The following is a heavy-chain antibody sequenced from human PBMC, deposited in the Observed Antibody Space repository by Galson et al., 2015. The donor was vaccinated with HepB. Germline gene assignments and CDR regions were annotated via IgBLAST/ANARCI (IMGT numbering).Heavy chain of an antibody. CDR1: GSSPNDHA. CDR3: TKDVLPGGLVC. CDR2: ITWSSNRA. D-gene: IGHD3-16*01. V-gene: IGHV3-9*02. Sequence: LRLSCAASGSSPNDHAMHWIRQAPGQGLEGVAGITWSSNRAAYADSVRGRFTVSRDNTKNSLYLQMNSLRVEDTALYCCTKDVLPGGLVCWGHGSLVTVSS. J-gene: IGHJ1*01.